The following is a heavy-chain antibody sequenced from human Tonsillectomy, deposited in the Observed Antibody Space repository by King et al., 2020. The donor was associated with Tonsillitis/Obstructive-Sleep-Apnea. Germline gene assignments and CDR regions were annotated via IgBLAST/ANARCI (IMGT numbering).Heavy chain of an antibody. J-gene: IGHJ4*02. CDR1: GFTFDDYA. V-gene: IGHV3-9*01. CDR2: ITWNSDAV. Sequence: VQLVESGGDLLQPGRSLRLSCAASGFTFDDYAMHWVRQTPGKGLEWVSGITWNSDAVGYATSVKGRFTISRDNAKNSLYLQMNSLRTEDTALYYCVRDLGHNGGSYYFDSRGQGTLVPVPS. D-gene: IGHD2-8*01. CDR3: VRDLGHNGGSYYFDS.